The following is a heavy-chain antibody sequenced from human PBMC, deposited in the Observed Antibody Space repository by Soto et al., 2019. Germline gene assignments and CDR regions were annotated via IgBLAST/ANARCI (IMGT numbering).Heavy chain of an antibody. CDR1: GYTFTSYG. CDR3: ARDYYGSGSSYYFDY. CDR2: ISAYNGNT. V-gene: IGHV1-18*01. D-gene: IGHD3-10*01. J-gene: IGHJ4*02. Sequence: GASVKVSCKASGYTFTSYGISWVRQAPGQGLEWMGWISAYNGNTNYAQKLQGRVTMTRNTSISTAYMELSSLRSEDTAVYYCARDYYGSGSSYYFDYWGQGTLVTVSS.